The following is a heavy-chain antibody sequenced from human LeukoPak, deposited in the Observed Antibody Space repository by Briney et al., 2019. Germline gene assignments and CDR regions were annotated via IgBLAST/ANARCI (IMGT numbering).Heavy chain of an antibody. CDR3: ARDHSAMVRGIFDY. D-gene: IGHD3-10*01. J-gene: IGHJ4*02. CDR1: GFTFSSYS. V-gene: IGHV3-21*01. Sequence: GGSLRLSCAASGFTFSSYSMNWVRQAPGKGLEWVSSISSSSSYIYYADSVKGRFTISRDNAKNSLYLQMNSLRAEDTAVYYCARDHSAMVRGIFDYWGQGTLVTVSS. CDR2: ISSSSSYI.